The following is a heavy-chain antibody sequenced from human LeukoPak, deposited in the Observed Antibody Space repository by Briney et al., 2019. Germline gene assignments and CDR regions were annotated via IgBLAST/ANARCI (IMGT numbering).Heavy chain of an antibody. D-gene: IGHD4-23*01. CDR2: INHSGST. CDR1: GGSFSGYY. CDR3: ARDDYGGNSDAFDI. V-gene: IGHV4-34*01. J-gene: IGHJ3*02. Sequence: SETLSLTCAVYGGSFSGYYWSWIRQPPGKGLEWIGEINHSGSTNYNPSLKSRVTISVDTSKNQFSLKLSSVTAADTAVYYCARDDYGGNSDAFDIWGQGTMVTVSS.